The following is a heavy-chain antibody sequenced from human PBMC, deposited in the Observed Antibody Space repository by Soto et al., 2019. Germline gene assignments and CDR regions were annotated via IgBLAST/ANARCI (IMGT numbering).Heavy chain of an antibody. V-gene: IGHV3-48*01. D-gene: IGHD5-12*01. CDR2: IDSSSTTI. J-gene: IGHJ6*02. CDR1: GFTFSSYS. CDR3: ARDRGYSGYDSPRYYYGMDV. Sequence: GGSLRLSCAASGFTFSSYSMNWVRQAPGKGLEWVSYIDSSSTTIFYADSVKGRFTISRDNAKNSLYLQMNSLRAEDTAVYYCARDRGYSGYDSPRYYYGMDVWGQGTTVTVSS.